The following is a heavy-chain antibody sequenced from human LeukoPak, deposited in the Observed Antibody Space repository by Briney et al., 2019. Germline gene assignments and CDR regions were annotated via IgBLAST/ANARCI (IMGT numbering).Heavy chain of an antibody. D-gene: IGHD3-16*01. V-gene: IGHV3-30*02. CDR1: GFIFSNYG. CDR2: IRYDESNK. CDR3: ATGLISAYET. Sequence: GGSLRLSCAASGFIFSNYGMHWVRQAPGKGLEWVAFIRYDESNKFYADSVKGRFTISRDNAKNTIYLQMNSLRSDDTAVYYCATGLISAYETWGQGTVLTVSS. J-gene: IGHJ3*02.